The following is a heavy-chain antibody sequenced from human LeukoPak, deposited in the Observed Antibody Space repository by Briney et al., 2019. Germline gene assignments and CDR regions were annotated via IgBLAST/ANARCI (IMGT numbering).Heavy chain of an antibody. J-gene: IGHJ5*02. V-gene: IGHV4-39*07. CDR3: AKGYTNGVNQEVWLDP. CDR2: MYYTGNT. CDR1: GGSISSRSYS. D-gene: IGHD2-8*01. Sequence: SETLSLICTVSGGSISSRSYSWGWIRQPPGKGLEWIGSMYYTGNTDYNPSLKSRLTMSVDTSKDQFSLKLSSVTAADTAVYFCAKGYTNGVNQEVWLDPWGQGTLVTVSS.